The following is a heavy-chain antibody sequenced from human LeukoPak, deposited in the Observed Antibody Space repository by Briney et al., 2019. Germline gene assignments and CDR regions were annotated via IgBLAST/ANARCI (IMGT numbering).Heavy chain of an antibody. V-gene: IGHV1-46*01. D-gene: IGHD4-17*01. Sequence: ASVKVSFKASGYTFTSYYMHWVRQAPGQGLEWMGIINPSGGSTSYAQKFQGRVTITRDTSTSTVYMELSSLKSEDTAVYYCARLTPDYGDSIDYWGQGTLVTVSS. J-gene: IGHJ4*02. CDR3: ARLTPDYGDSIDY. CDR2: INPSGGST. CDR1: GYTFTSYY.